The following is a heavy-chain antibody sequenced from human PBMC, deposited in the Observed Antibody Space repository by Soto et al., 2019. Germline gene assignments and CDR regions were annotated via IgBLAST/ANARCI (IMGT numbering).Heavy chain of an antibody. CDR3: AKLYYDFWSGYYTYCYYYMDV. CDR1: GFTFSSYA. CDR2: ISGSGGST. J-gene: IGHJ6*03. D-gene: IGHD3-3*01. V-gene: IGHV3-23*01. Sequence: GGSLRLSCAASGFTFSSYAMSWVRQAPGKGLEWVSAISGSGGSTYYADSVKGRFTISRDNSKNTLYLKMNSLRAEDTAVYYCAKLYYDFWSGYYTYCYYYMDVWGKGTTVTVS.